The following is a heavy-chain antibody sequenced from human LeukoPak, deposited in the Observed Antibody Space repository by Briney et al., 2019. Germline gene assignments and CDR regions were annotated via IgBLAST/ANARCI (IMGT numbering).Heavy chain of an antibody. V-gene: IGHV4-59*12. CDR1: GGSISSYY. Sequence: SETLSLTCTVSGGSISSYYWSWIRQPPGKGLEWIGYIYYSGSTNYNPSLKSRVTISVDTSKNQFSLKLSSVTAADTAVYYCARGWVQPQTYDYWGQGTLVTVSS. J-gene: IGHJ4*02. D-gene: IGHD5-18*01. CDR3: ARGWVQPQTYDY. CDR2: IYYSGST.